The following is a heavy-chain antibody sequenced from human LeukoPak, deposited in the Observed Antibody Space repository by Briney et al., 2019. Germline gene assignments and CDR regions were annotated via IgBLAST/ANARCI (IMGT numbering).Heavy chain of an antibody. V-gene: IGHV3-20*04. CDR1: GFTFEDYG. D-gene: IGHD1-1*01. CDR2: INWNGGST. J-gene: IGHJ6*03. CDR3: ARDLDRGYYYYYMDV. Sequence: RPGGSLRLSCAASGFTFEDYGMSWVRQAPGKGLEWVSGINWNGGSTGYADSVKGRFTISRDNAKNSLYLQMNSLRAEDTAVYYCARDLDRGYYYYYMDVWGKGTTVTVSS.